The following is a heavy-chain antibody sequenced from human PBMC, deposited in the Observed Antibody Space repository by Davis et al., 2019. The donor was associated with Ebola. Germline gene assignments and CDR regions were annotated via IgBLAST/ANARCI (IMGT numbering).Heavy chain of an antibody. D-gene: IGHD3-22*01. CDR1: GFTFSSYS. V-gene: IGHV3-23*01. J-gene: IGHJ4*02. CDR2: ISGSGGTP. Sequence: GESLKISCAASGFTFSSYSMNWVRQAPGKGLEWVSTISGSGGTPYSADSVKGRFTISRDNSKNTLYLQMNSLRAEDTAIYYCAKDQDSGGYYPSYFDCWGQGTLVTVSS. CDR3: AKDQDSGGYYPSYFDC.